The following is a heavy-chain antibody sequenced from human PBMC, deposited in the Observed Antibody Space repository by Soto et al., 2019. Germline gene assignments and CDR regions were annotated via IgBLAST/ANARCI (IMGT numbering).Heavy chain of an antibody. J-gene: IGHJ4*02. CDR1: GFNFGNNW. CDR3: ATAEVDY. Sequence: GGSLRLSCAASGFNFGNNWMHWVRQAPGKGLEWVSRMNSDGRTTNYADSVKGRFTVPRGNAKNTLYLQMNSLRAEDTAVYYCATAEVDYWGPGTLVTVSS. V-gene: IGHV3-74*01. CDR2: MNSDGRTT.